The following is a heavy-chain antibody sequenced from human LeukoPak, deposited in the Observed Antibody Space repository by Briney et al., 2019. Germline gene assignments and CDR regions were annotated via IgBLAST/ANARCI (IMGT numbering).Heavy chain of an antibody. Sequence: SETLSLTCNVSGGSISSYYWSWIRQPPGKGLEWIGYIYYSGSTNYNPSLKSRVTISVDTSKTQFSLKLSSVTAADTAVYYCARLKTALSIAVAGNFDYWGQGTLVTVSS. J-gene: IGHJ4*02. CDR3: ARLKTALSIAVAGNFDY. CDR2: IYYSGST. CDR1: GGSISSYY. D-gene: IGHD6-19*01. V-gene: IGHV4-59*08.